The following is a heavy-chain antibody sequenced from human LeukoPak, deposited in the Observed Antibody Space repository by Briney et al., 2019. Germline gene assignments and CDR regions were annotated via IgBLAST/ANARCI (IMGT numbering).Heavy chain of an antibody. Sequence: ASETLSLTCTVSGYSISSGYYWGWIRQPPGKGLEWIGSIYHSGSTYYNPSLKSRVTISVDTSKNQFSLKLSSVTAADTAVYYCASRWLQSPDGDYFDYWGQGTLVTVSS. J-gene: IGHJ4*02. CDR1: GYSISSGYY. D-gene: IGHD5-24*01. CDR2: IYHSGST. V-gene: IGHV4-38-2*02. CDR3: ASRWLQSPDGDYFDY.